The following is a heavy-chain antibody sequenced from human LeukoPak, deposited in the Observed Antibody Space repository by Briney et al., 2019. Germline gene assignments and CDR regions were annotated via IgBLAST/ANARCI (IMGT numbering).Heavy chain of an antibody. CDR3: ASPVAVDP. CDR1: GFTFSTYS. J-gene: IGHJ5*02. Sequence: GGSLRLSCAASGFTFSTYSINWVRQAPGKGLEWVSYISSSSSTIYYTDSVRGRFTISRDNVKNSLYLQMNSLRAEDTAVYYCASPVAVDPWGQGTLVTVSS. V-gene: IGHV3-48*01. D-gene: IGHD6-13*01. CDR2: ISSSSSTI.